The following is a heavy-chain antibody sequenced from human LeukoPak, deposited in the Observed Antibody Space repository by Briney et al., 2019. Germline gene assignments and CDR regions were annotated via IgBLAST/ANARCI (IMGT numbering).Heavy chain of an antibody. CDR2: ISYDGSNK. Sequence: GRSLRLSCAASGFTFSSYAMHWVRQAPGKGLEWVAVISYDGSNKYYADSVKGRFTISRDNSKNTLYLQMNSLRAEDTAVYYCARDQSSGSYCLDYWGQGTLVTVSS. D-gene: IGHD1-26*01. J-gene: IGHJ4*02. V-gene: IGHV3-30*04. CDR1: GFTFSSYA. CDR3: ARDQSSGSYCLDY.